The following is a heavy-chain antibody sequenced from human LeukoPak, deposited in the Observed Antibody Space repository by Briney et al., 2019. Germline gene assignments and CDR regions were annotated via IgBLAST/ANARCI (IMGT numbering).Heavy chain of an antibody. D-gene: IGHD3-22*01. J-gene: IGHJ4*02. CDR3: ARDLPRYYDSSGYGFDY. V-gene: IGHV3-21*01. Sequence: GGSLRLSCAASGFTFSSYSMNWVRQAPGKGLEWVSSISSSSSYIYYADSVKGRFTISRDNAKNSLYLQMNNLRAEDTAVYYCARDLPRYYDSSGYGFDYWGQGTLVTVSS. CDR1: GFTFSSYS. CDR2: ISSSSSYI.